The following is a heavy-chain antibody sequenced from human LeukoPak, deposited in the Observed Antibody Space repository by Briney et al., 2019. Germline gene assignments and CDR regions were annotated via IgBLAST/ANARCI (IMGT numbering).Heavy chain of an antibody. CDR1: GYSISSGYY. CDR3: ARGGPTTYYDFWSGSGNWFDP. CDR2: IYHSGST. D-gene: IGHD3-3*01. V-gene: IGHV4-38-2*01. Sequence: SETLSLTCAVSGYSISSGYYWGWIRQPPGKGLEWIGSIYHSGSTYYNPSLKSRVTISVDTSKNQFSLKLSSVTAADTAVYYCARGGPTTYYDFWSGSGNWFDPWGQGTLVTVSS. J-gene: IGHJ5*02.